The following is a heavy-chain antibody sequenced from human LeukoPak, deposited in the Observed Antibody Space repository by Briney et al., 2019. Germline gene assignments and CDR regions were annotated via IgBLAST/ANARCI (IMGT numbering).Heavy chain of an antibody. CDR1: GYTFTSYA. D-gene: IGHD3-22*01. CDR2: INVDSGNT. CDR3: AVGDYYYDTRFDY. V-gene: IGHV1-3*03. J-gene: IGHJ4*02. Sequence: GASVKVSCKASGYTFTSYAVHWVRQAPGQRLEWMAWINVDSGNTKYSQEFQGRVTITRDTSASTAYMELSSLRSEDMAVYYCAVGDYYYDTRFDYWGQGTLVTVSS.